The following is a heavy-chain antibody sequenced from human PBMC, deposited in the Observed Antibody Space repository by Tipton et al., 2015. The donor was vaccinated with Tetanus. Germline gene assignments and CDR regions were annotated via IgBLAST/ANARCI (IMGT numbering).Heavy chain of an antibody. CDR3: ARLTTPFNTFDL. J-gene: IGHJ3*01. CDR1: GGSLSTYF. Sequence: QVQLVQSGAEVKPSETLSLTCSVSGGSLSTYFWTWIRQPPGKGLEWVGYISYTGSTNYNPSLKSRLSISLNTSHNQISLKLTSPAATDTAVYYCARLTTPFNTFDLWGQGRLVTVSS. D-gene: IGHD1-1*01. CDR2: ISYTGST. V-gene: IGHV4-59*01.